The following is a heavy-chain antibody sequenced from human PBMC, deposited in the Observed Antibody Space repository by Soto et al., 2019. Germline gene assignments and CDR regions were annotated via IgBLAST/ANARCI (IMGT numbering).Heavy chain of an antibody. D-gene: IGHD7-27*01. V-gene: IGHV3-73*01. Sequence: XECLRLSCATSGFTFSDSAIHWVRQASGKGLEWVGFINFRTENYATLYSASMKDRVTISRDNSQSRAYLQINSLKIEDTALYYCVRRGFLTPEAFDIWGQGTVVTVSS. CDR2: INFRTENYAT. CDR3: VRRGFLTPEAFDI. CDR1: GFTFSDSA. J-gene: IGHJ3*02.